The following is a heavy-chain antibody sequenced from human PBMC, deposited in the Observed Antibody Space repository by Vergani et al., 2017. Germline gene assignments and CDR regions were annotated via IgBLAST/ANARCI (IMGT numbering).Heavy chain of an antibody. Sequence: EVQLVESGGGLVQPGGSLRLSCAASGFTFSSYAMSWVRQAPGKGLEWVSAISGSGGSTYYADSVKGRFTISRDNAKNSLYLQMNSLRAEDTAVYYCARGVMKTEYYDFWSGTEHQYYFDYWGQGTLVTVSS. V-gene: IGHV3-23*04. D-gene: IGHD3-3*01. CDR3: ARGVMKTEYYDFWSGTEHQYYFDY. J-gene: IGHJ4*02. CDR2: ISGSGGST. CDR1: GFTFSSYA.